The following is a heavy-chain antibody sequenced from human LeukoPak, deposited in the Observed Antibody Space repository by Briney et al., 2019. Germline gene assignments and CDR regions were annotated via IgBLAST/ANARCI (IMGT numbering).Heavy chain of an antibody. J-gene: IGHJ4*02. CDR1: GYTLTELS. CDR2: FDPEDGET. V-gene: IGHV1-24*01. CDR3: ARSRFTCGGDCHILDY. D-gene: IGHD2-21*02. Sequence: GASVKVSCKVSGYTLTELSMHWVRQAPGKGLEWMGGFDPEDGETIYAQKFQGRVTITRNTSISTAYMELSSLRSEDTAVYYCARSRFTCGGDCHILDYWGQGTLVTVSS.